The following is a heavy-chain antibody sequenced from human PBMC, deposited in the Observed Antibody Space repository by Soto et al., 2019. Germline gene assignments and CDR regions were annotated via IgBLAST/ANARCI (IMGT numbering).Heavy chain of an antibody. Sequence: EVQLLESGGGLVQPGGSLRLSCTTSGFTFSRHAMTWVRQAPGRGLQWVSSISNSDDSTYYAASVKGRFTISRDISRSTLYLQMDSLRAEDTAVYYCAKGYGDSDSWGQGTQVTVS. D-gene: IGHD3-10*01. CDR2: ISNSDDST. CDR1: GFTFSRHA. CDR3: AKGYGDSDS. V-gene: IGHV3-23*01. J-gene: IGHJ4*02.